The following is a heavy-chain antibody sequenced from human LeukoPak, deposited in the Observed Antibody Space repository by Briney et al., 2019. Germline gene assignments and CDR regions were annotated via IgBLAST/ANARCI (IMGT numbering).Heavy chain of an antibody. CDR1: GFTVSSNY. Sequence: PGGSLRLSCAASGFTVSSNYMNWVRQAPGKGLEWVSSISSSSSYIYYADSVKGRFTISRDNAKNSLYLQMNSLRAEDTAVYYCARVFDIPTPYYGMDVWGQGTTVTVSS. J-gene: IGHJ6*02. D-gene: IGHD3-10*02. CDR2: ISSSSSYI. CDR3: ARVFDIPTPYYGMDV. V-gene: IGHV3-21*01.